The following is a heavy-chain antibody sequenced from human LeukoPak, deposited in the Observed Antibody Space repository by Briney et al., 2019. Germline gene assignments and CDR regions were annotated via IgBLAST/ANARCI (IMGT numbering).Heavy chain of an antibody. J-gene: IGHJ4*02. CDR2: IYYSGST. CDR3: ARYGDYHFDY. V-gene: IGHV4-30-4*01. Sequence: SETLSLTRTVSGGSISSGDYYWSWIRQPPGKGLEWIGYIYYSGSTYYNPSLKSRVTISVDTSKNQFSLKLSSVTAADTAVYYCARYGDYHFDYWGQGTLVTVSS. D-gene: IGHD4-17*01. CDR1: GGSISSGDYY.